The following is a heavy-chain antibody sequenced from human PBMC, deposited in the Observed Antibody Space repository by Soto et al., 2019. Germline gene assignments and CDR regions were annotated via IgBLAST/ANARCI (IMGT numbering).Heavy chain of an antibody. J-gene: IGHJ4*02. CDR3: ARFSAGGRGVGH. D-gene: IGHD1-26*01. CDR1: GDSVSSNSAA. V-gene: IGHV6-1*01. CDR2: TYYRSEWYN. Sequence: SPSLSLTCAISGDSVSSNSAAWTWIRQSPSRGLEWLGRTYYRSEWYNDYAVSVKSRIRINPDTSKNQFSLQLDSVTPDDTDLYYCARFSAGGRGVGHWERVTLFT.